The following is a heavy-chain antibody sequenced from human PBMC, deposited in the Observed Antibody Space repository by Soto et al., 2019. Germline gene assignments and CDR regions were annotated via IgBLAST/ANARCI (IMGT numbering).Heavy chain of an antibody. CDR3: ARVIPGAEAWFGS. V-gene: IGHV1-18*01. Sequence: ASVKVSCKTSGYTFSNYGITWVRHAPRQPLEWVGWMSLYSDGTNYAQKFQGRVSMTTDTSTTTAYMELRSLRSDDTAVYSCARVIPGAEAWFGSWGQGTLVTVSS. CDR1: GYTFSNYG. D-gene: IGHD2-21*01. CDR2: MSLYSDGT. J-gene: IGHJ5*01.